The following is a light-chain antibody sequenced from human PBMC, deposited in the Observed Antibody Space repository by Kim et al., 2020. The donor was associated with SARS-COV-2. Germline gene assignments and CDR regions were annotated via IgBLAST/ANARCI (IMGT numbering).Light chain of an antibody. CDR1: QSVTSSY. CDR2: GES. V-gene: IGKV3-20*01. Sequence: SPGERATLSCRASQSVTSSYLAWYQQKPGQAPSLLIYGESSRATGIPDRFSGSGSGTDFTLTISRLEPEDFAVYYCQHYGNSPFTFGQGTKVDIK. CDR3: QHYGNSPFT. J-gene: IGKJ1*01.